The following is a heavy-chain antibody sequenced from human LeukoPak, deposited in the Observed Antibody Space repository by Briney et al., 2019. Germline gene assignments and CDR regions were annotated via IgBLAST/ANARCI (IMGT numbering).Heavy chain of an antibody. CDR3: AREGRDLLRNAFDI. CDR2: ISYDGNNK. V-gene: IGHV3-30*03. D-gene: IGHD1-26*01. J-gene: IGHJ3*02. CDR1: GFTFSTYG. Sequence: GGSLRLSCAVSGFTFSTYGMHWVRQAPGKGLEWVAFISYDGNNKYYGDSVRGRFTISRDNAKISLYLQMNSLRAEDTAVYYCAREGRDLLRNAFDIWGQGTMVTVSS.